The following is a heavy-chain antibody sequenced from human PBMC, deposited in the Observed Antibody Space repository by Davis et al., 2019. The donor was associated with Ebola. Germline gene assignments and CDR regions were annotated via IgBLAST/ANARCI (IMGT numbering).Heavy chain of an antibody. CDR2: IRSKANSYAT. J-gene: IGHJ4*02. CDR1: GFTFSGSA. D-gene: IGHD6-19*01. V-gene: IGHV3-73*01. Sequence: GESLQISCAASGFTFSGSAMPWVRQASGKGLEWVGRIRSKANSYATAYAASVKGRLNISRDDSKNTAYLQMNSLKTEDTAVYYCTSEGGGSSGWYRVEGGDYWGQGTLVTVSS. CDR3: TSEGGGSSGWYRVEGGDY.